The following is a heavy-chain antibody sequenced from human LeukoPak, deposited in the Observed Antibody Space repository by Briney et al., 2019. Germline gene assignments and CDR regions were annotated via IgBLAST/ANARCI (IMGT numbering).Heavy chain of an antibody. CDR3: AKDKFVEMATSRLDY. J-gene: IGHJ4*02. V-gene: IGHV3-30*02. Sequence: GGSLRLSCAASGFTFSSYGMHWVRQAPGEGLEWVAFIRYDGSNKYYADSVKGRFTISRDNSKNTLYLQMNSLRAEDTAVYYCAKDKFVEMATSRLDYWGQGTLVTVSS. CDR1: GFTFSSYG. CDR2: IRYDGSNK. D-gene: IGHD5-24*01.